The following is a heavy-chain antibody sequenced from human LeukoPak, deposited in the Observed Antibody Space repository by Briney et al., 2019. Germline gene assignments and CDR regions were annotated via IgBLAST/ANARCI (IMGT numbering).Heavy chain of an antibody. Sequence: ASVKVSCKASGGTFSSYAISWVRQAPGQGLEWMGWINPNSGGTNYAQKFQGRVTMTRDTSISTAYMELRRLRSDDTAVYYCARMYSRGWYSGYWGQGTLVTVSS. D-gene: IGHD6-19*01. CDR3: ARMYSRGWYSGY. CDR2: INPNSGGT. CDR1: GGTFSSYA. J-gene: IGHJ4*02. V-gene: IGHV1-2*02.